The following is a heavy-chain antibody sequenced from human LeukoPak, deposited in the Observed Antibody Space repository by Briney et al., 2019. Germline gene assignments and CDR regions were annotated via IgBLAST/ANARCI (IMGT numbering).Heavy chain of an antibody. J-gene: IGHJ4*02. CDR3: TTRTTVLTPGLSDRVGDY. V-gene: IGHV3-15*01. D-gene: IGHD4-23*01. CDR2: IKSKIDGGAT. Sequence: PGGSLRFSFAASGFTFSNAWMSWVRQAPGKGLEWVGRIKSKIDGGATDYAAPVKGRFTISRDDSKNTLYLQMNSLNIEDTAVYYCTTRTTVLTPGLSDRVGDYWGQGTLVTVSS. CDR1: GFTFSNAW.